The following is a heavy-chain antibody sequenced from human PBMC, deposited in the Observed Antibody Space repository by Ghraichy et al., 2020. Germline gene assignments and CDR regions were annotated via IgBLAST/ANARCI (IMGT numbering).Heavy chain of an antibody. J-gene: IGHJ6*02. CDR1: GFTFSSSI. CDR2: ISRSRSTI. V-gene: IGHV3-48*02. Sequence: GGSLRLSCAASGFTFSSSIVNWVRQAPGKGLEWVSYISRSRSTIYYADSVKGRLTISRDNAKNSLYLQMNSLRDEDTAVYYCARSHCSSTSCYLSCYYYGMDVGGQ. D-gene: IGHD2-2*01. CDR3: ARSHCSSTSCYLSCYYYGMDV.